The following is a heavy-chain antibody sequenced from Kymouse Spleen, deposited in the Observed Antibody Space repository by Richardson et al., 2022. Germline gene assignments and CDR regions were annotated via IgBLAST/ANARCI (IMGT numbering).Heavy chain of an antibody. V-gene: IGHV3-33*01. J-gene: IGHJ4*02. CDR3: ARAPPGFGEFPFDY. CDR2: IWYDGSNK. CDR1: GFTFSSYG. D-gene: IGHD3-10*01. Sequence: QVQLVESGGGVVQPGRSLRLSCAASGFTFSSYGMHWVRQAPGKGLEWVAVIWYDGSNKYYADSVKGRFTISRDNSKNTLYLQMNSLRAEDTAVYYCARAPPGFGEFPFDYWGQGTLVTVSS.